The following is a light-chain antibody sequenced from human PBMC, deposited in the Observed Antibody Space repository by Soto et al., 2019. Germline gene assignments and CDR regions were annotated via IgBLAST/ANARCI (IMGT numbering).Light chain of an antibody. CDR1: SSNIGAGYD. Sequence: QSVLTQPPSVSGAPGQRVTISCTGSSSNIGAGYDVHWYQQLPGTAPKLLIYGNSNRPSGVPDRFSGSKSGTSASLAITGLKDEDEVDSSCQSYASSLSGYVVFGGGNKLTVL. V-gene: IGLV1-40*01. CDR2: GNS. J-gene: IGLJ2*01. CDR3: QSYASSLSGYVV.